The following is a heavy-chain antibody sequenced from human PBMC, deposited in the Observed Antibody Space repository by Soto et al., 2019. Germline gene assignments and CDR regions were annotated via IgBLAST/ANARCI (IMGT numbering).Heavy chain of an antibody. D-gene: IGHD6-13*01. J-gene: IGHJ5*01. CDR2: IYTSGTT. CDR3: ARQTTYSSSWYDY. CDR1: GGSISSSSYY. Sequence: SEPLSLTCTVSGGSISSSSYYWGWIRQPPGKGLEWIGRIYTSGTTNYNPSLKSRVTMSVDTSKNHFSLKLSSVTAADTALYYCARQTTYSSSWYDYWGHGTLVTVSS. V-gene: IGHV4-39*07.